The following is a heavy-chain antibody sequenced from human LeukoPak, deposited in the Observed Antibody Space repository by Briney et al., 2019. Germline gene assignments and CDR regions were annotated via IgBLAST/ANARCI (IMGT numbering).Heavy chain of an antibody. CDR2: ISTFLNT. J-gene: IGHJ5*02. V-gene: IGHV4-4*07. CDR3: ARRYCSGGSCYSTAAFDP. D-gene: IGHD2-15*01. Sequence: SETLSLTCTVSGGSMSPYYWSWFRQSAGKGLEWIGRISTFLNTNYNPSLMSRVTVALDTSKNQFSLKLSSVTAADTAVYYCARRYCSGGSCYSTAAFDPWGQGTLVTVSS. CDR1: GGSMSPYY.